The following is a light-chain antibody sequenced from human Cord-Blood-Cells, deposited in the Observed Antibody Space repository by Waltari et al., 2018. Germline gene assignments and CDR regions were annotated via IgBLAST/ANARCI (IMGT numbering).Light chain of an antibody. CDR1: QSISSY. V-gene: IGKV1-39*01. CDR3: QQSYSNPYT. Sequence: DIQMTQSPSSLSASVGDRVTITCRASQSISSYLNGYQQKPGKAPKLLIYAASSLQSGVPSRFSGSGSGTDFTLTISSLQPEDFATYYGQQSYSNPYTVGQGNKLEIK. J-gene: IGKJ2*01. CDR2: AAS.